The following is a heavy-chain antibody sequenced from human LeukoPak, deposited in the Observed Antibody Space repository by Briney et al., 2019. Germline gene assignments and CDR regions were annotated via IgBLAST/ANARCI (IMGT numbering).Heavy chain of an antibody. CDR2: ITASGDST. V-gene: IGHV3-53*01. Sequence: GGSLRLSCAASGFTVSSNYMSWVRQAPGKGLEGVSGITASGDSTYYGDSVKGRFTMSRDNSKNTVYLQMNSLRVDYTAGYYCARRDIVVVVSASDYWGQGTLVTVSS. CDR1: GFTVSSNY. J-gene: IGHJ4*02. CDR3: ARRDIVVVVSASDY. D-gene: IGHD2-15*01.